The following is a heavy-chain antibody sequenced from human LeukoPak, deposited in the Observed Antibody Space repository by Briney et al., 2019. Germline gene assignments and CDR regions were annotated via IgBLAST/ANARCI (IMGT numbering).Heavy chain of an antibody. V-gene: IGHV3-7*01. CDR1: GFTFSSYW. CDR2: INQGGSEK. Sequence: PGGSLRSSSESSGFTFSSYWMSGVRRAPGKGLGGVAKINQGGSEKYYVDSVKGRLTISRDNAKNSQYLQMNSLRAEDTAVYYCARDPDYQLLNYYYYYMDVWGKGTTVTVSS. D-gene: IGHD2-2*01. J-gene: IGHJ6*03. CDR3: ARDPDYQLLNYYYYYMDV.